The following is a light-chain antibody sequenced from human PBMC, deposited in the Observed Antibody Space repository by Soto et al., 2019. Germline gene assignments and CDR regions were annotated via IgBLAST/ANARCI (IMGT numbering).Light chain of an antibody. CDR1: ALPKQY. Sequence: SYELTQPPSLSLSQGQTARITCSGDALPKQYVYWYQQKPGQAPVMIIYKDTQRPSGIPERFSGSNSGTTVTLTISGVQAEDEADYYCQSADSSATFHVFGTGTKVTVL. CDR3: QSADSSATFHV. CDR2: KDT. V-gene: IGLV3-25*02. J-gene: IGLJ1*01.